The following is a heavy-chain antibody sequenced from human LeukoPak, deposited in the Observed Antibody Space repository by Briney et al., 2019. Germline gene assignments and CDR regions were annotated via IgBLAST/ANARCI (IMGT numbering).Heavy chain of an antibody. D-gene: IGHD3-16*01. Sequence: GSLRLSCAASGLTFRSYAMSWVRQAPGKGLEWVSTVSGGGDTTYYPDSVKGRFTISRDNSKNTVYLQVNSLRAEDTAVYYCAKNMFWGSYAFDIWGQGTMVTVSS. CDR2: VSGGGDTT. CDR3: AKNMFWGSYAFDI. V-gene: IGHV3-23*01. J-gene: IGHJ3*02. CDR1: GLTFRSYA.